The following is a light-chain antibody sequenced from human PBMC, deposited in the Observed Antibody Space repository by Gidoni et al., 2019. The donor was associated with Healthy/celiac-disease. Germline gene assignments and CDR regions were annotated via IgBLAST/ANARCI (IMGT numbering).Light chain of an antibody. V-gene: IGKV2-28*01. CDR3: MQALQTRIT. CDR1: QSLLHSNGYNY. Sequence: DIVMTQSPLSLPVTPVEPASISCRSSQSLLHSNGYNYLDWYLQKPGQSPQLLIYLGSNRASGVPDRFSGSGSGTDFTLKISRVEAEDVGVYYCMQALQTRITFXXXTRLEIK. CDR2: LGS. J-gene: IGKJ5*01.